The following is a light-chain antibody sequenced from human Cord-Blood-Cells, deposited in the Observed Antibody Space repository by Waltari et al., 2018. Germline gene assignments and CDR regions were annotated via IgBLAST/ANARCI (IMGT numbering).Light chain of an antibody. CDR2: DAS. J-gene: IGKJ1*01. CDR1: QSISSL. CDR3: QQYNSYWT. Sequence: DIQLTPSPSTLSASVGDRVTITCRASQSISSLLAWYQQKPGKAPKLLIYDASSLESGVPSRFSGSGSGTEFTLTISSLQPDDFATYYCQQYNSYWTFGQGTKVEIK. V-gene: IGKV1-5*01.